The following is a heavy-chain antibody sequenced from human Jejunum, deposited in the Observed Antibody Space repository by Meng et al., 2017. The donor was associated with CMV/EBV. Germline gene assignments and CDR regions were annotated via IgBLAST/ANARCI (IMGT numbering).Heavy chain of an antibody. D-gene: IGHD3-9*01. CDR2: INTNTGNP. CDR1: EYTFTYYS. CDR3: ARQESYYDVFTVYPIDS. V-gene: IGHV7-4-1*02. Sequence: QVLLVQSGSELKKPGASVKISCKASEYTFTYYSIHWIRQAPGQGLQWMGWINTNTGNPTYAQDFTGRYVFSLDASVSTAYLEITTLKPEDTGVYYCARQESYYDVFTVYPIDSRGQGTLVTVSS. J-gene: IGHJ5*01.